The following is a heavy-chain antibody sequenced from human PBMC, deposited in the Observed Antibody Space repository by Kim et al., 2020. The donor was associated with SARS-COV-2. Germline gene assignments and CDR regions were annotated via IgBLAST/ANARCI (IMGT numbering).Heavy chain of an antibody. CDR2: ISGSGGST. CDR1: GFTFSSYA. V-gene: IGHV3-23*01. CDR3: GKSLFGHYDILTGYADYYGMDV. J-gene: IGHJ6*01. D-gene: IGHD3-9*01. Sequence: GGSLRLSCAASGFTFSSYAMSWVRQAPGKGLEWVSAISGSGGSTYYADSVKGRLTNSRDNSKNTLYLQMNSLRAEDTDVYYCGKSLFGHYDILTGYADYYGMDVWVQGSKVSVSS.